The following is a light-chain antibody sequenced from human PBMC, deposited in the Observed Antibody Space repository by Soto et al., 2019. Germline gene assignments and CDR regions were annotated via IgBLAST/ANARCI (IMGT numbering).Light chain of an antibody. CDR1: SSDIGAYKF. J-gene: IGLJ2*01. CDR3: SLYAGTNSVV. Sequence: QSVLTQPPSASGSPGQSVAISCTGTSSDIGAYKFVSWYQQHPGKAPKLIIYEVSIRPSGVPDRFSGSKSGNTASLTVSGLLAEDEADYYCSLYAGTNSVVFGGGTKLTVL. CDR2: EVS. V-gene: IGLV2-8*01.